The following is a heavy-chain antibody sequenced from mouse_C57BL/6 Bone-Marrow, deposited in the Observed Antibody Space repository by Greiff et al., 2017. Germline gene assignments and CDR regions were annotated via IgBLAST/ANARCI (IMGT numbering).Heavy chain of an antibody. J-gene: IGHJ1*03. V-gene: IGHV1-81*01. D-gene: IGHD1-1*01. CDR3: ARWDYYGSSYGRYFDV. CDR1: GYTFTSYG. CDR2: IYPRSGNT. Sequence: VQGVESGAELARPGASVKLSCKASGYTFTSYGISWVKQRTGQGLEWIGEIYPRSGNTYYNEKFKGKATLTADKSSSTAYMELRSLTSEDSAVYFWARWDYYGSSYGRYFDVGGTGTTVTVSS.